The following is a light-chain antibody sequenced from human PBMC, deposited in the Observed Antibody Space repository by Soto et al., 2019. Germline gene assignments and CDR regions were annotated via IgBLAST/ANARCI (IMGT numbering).Light chain of an antibody. CDR2: VDS. Sequence: SYELTQPPSVSVAPGQTARITCGGNNIESKSVHWYQQRPGQAPVLVIYVDSDRPSGIPDRFSASTSGNTAALTISRVEAGDEADYYCQVWDTISAHYVFGSGTKLTVL. CDR1: NIESKS. V-gene: IGLV3-21*02. J-gene: IGLJ1*01. CDR3: QVWDTISAHYV.